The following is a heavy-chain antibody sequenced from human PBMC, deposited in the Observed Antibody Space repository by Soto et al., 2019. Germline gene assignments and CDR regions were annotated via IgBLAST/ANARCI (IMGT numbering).Heavy chain of an antibody. D-gene: IGHD3-22*01. CDR2: IDPSDSQT. CDR1: GYSFAGYW. V-gene: IGHV5-10-1*01. Sequence: GESLKISCKGSGYSFAGYWITWVRQKSGKGLEWMGRIDPSDSQTYYSPSFRGHVTISVTKSITTVFLQWSSLRASDTAMYYCARQIYDSDTGPNFQYYFDSWGQGTPVTVSS. J-gene: IGHJ4*02. CDR3: ARQIYDSDTGPNFQYYFDS.